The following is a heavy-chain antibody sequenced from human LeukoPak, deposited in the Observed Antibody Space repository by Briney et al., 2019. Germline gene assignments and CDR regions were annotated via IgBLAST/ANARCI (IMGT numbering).Heavy chain of an antibody. V-gene: IGHV4-61*02. CDR3: ARGYSSSWHGDWFDP. Sequence: PSETLSLTCTVSGGSISSGSYYWSWIRQPAGKGLEWIGRIYTSGSTNYNPSLKSRVTISVDTSKNQFSLKLSSVTAADTAVYYCARGYSSSWHGDWFDPWGQGTLVTVPS. J-gene: IGHJ5*02. CDR1: GGSISSGSYY. CDR2: IYTSGST. D-gene: IGHD6-13*01.